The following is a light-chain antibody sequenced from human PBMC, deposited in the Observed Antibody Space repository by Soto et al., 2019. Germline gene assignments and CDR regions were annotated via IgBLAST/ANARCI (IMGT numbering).Light chain of an antibody. CDR1: SSDVGGYNY. J-gene: IGLJ2*01. CDR3: SSYTSSSTLGV. V-gene: IGLV2-14*01. CDR2: EVS. Sequence: QSVLTQPASVSRSPGQSITISCTGTSSDVGGYNYVSWYQHHPGKAPKLMIYEVSNRPSGVSNRFSGSKSGNTASLTISGLQAEDEADYYCSSYTSSSTLGVFGGGTKLTVL.